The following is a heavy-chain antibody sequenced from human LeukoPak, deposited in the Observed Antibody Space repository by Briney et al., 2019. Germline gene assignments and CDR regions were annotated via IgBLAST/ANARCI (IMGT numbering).Heavy chain of an antibody. D-gene: IGHD2-2*01. J-gene: IGHJ4*02. CDR1: GGSFSGYY. CDR2: INHSGST. CDR3: GSTTLGG. V-gene: IGHV4-34*01. Sequence: SETLSLTCAVYGGSFSGYYWSWIRQPPGKGLEWIGEINHSGSTNYNPSLKSRVTISVDTSQNQFSLKLSSVTAADTAVYYCGSTTLGGWGQGTLVTVSS.